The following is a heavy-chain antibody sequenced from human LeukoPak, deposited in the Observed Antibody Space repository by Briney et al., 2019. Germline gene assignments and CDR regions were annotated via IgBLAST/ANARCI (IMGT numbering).Heavy chain of an antibody. CDR3: AREGAVAGRSGDAFDI. V-gene: IGHV4-39*07. D-gene: IGHD6-19*01. CDR2: IYYSGST. J-gene: IGHJ3*02. CDR1: GGSISSSSYY. Sequence: PSETLSLTCTVSGGSISSSSYYWGWIRQPPGKGLEWIGSIYYSGSTYYNPSLKSRVTISVDTSKNQFSQKLSSVTAADTAVYYCAREGAVAGRSGDAFDIWGQGTMVTVSS.